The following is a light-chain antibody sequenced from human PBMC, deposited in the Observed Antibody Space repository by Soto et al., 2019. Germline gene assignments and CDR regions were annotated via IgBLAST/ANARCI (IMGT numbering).Light chain of an antibody. V-gene: IGLV2-8*02. CDR2: EVT. CDR1: SSDVGGYNY. CDR3: SSYGGSANLV. J-gene: IGLJ2*01. Sequence: QSALTQPPSASRSPGQSVAISCTGTSSDVGGYNYVSWYQQHPGKAPKLIIYEVTKRPSGVPDRFSGSKSGNTASLTVSGLQAEDEADYYCSSYGGSANLVFGGGTKVTVL.